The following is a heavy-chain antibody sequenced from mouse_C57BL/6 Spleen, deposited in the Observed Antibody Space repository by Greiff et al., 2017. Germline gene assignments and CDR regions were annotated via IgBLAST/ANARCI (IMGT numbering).Heavy chain of an antibody. CDR2: IDPSDSYT. J-gene: IGHJ1*03. CDR1: GYTFTSYW. CDR3: ARKNWDVNWYFDV. V-gene: IGHV1-69*01. D-gene: IGHD4-1*01. Sequence: QVQLQQSGAELVMPGASVKLSCKASGYTFTSYWMHWVKQRPGQGLEWIGEIDPSDSYTNYNQKFKGKSTLTVDKSSSTAYMQLSSLTSEDSAVYYCARKNWDVNWYFDVWGTGTTVTVSS.